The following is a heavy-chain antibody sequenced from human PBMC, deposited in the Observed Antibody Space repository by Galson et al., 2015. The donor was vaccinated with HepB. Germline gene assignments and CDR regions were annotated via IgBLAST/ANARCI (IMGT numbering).Heavy chain of an antibody. CDR2: IIPIFGTA. V-gene: IGHV1-69*06. CDR1: GGTFSSYA. Sequence: SVKVSCKASGGTFSSYAISWVRQAPGQGLEWMGGIIPIFGTANYAQKFQGRVTITADKSTSTAYVELSSLRSEDAAVYYCARGGCGGDCYSWDNWFDPWGQGTLVTVSS. D-gene: IGHD2-21*02. J-gene: IGHJ5*02. CDR3: ARGGCGGDCYSWDNWFDP.